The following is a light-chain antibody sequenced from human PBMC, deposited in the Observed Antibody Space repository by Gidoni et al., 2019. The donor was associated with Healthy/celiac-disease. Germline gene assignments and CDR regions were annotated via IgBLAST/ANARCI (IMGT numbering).Light chain of an antibody. V-gene: IGLV2-14*01. J-gene: IGLJ2*01. CDR2: EVS. Sequence: QSALTQPASVSGSPRQAITISCTGPSSDVGGYNYVSWYQQHPGKAPKLMIYEVSNRPSGVSNRFSGSKSGNTASLTISGLQAEDEADYYCSSYTSSSTLDVVFGGGTKLTVL. CDR3: SSYTSSSTLDVV. CDR1: SSDVGGYNY.